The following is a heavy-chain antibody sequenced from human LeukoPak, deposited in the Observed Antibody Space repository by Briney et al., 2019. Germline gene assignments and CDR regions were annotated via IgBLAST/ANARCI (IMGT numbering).Heavy chain of an antibody. V-gene: IGHV3-48*01. D-gene: IGHD2-2*01. CDR2: ISSSSSTI. J-gene: IGHJ3*02. CDR3: ASYIVVVPAAAGSDAFDI. CDR1: GFTFSSYS. Sequence: GGSLRLPCAASGFTFSSYSMNWVRQAPGKGLEWVSYISSSSSTIYYADSVKGRFTISRDNAKNSLYLQMNSLRAEDTAVYYCASYIVVVPAAAGSDAFDIWGQGTMVTVSS.